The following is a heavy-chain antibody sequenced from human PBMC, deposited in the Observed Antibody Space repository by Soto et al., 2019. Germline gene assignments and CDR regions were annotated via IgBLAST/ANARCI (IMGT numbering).Heavy chain of an antibody. J-gene: IGHJ4*02. CDR1: GFSLSTSGVG. CDR2: IYWDDDK. Sequence: QITLKESGPTLVKPTQTLTLTCTFSGFSLSTSGVGVGWIRQPPGKALEWLALIYWDDDKRYSPSLKSRLTITKDTSKNQVVLTMTNMDPVDTATYYCAHGGPYHNYVGMLDYWGQGTLVTVSS. D-gene: IGHD4-4*01. V-gene: IGHV2-5*02. CDR3: AHGGPYHNYVGMLDY.